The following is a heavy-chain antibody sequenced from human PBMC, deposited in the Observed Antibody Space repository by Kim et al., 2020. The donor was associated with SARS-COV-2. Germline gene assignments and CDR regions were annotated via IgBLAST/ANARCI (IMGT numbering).Heavy chain of an antibody. CDR3: ARDRTQRYPIKGGYYYYGMDV. CDR2: IYYSGST. CDR1: GGSISSGGYY. D-gene: IGHD3-16*01. V-gene: IGHV4-31*03. Sequence: SETLSLTCTVSGGSISSGGYYWSWIRQHPGKGLEWIGYIYYSGSTYYNPSLKSRVTISVDTSKNQFSLKLSSVTAADTAVYYCARDRTQRYPIKGGYYYYGMDVWGQGTTVTVSS. J-gene: IGHJ6*02.